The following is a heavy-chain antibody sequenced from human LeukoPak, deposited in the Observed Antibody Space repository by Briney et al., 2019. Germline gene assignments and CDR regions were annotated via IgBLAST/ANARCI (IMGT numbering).Heavy chain of an antibody. CDR1: GFTLSKYA. CDR2: LDGSGGRP. CDR3: ARGKDHDFWTPSDR. D-gene: IGHD3-3*01. V-gene: IGHV3-23*01. J-gene: IGHJ5*02. Sequence: GGSLRLSCAASGFTLSKYAMNWVRQAPGKGLEWVSDLDGSGGRPPSADSVKGRFTISRDISTNTLYLQMDSLRAEDTAAYYCARGKDHDFWTPSDRWGQGTLVTASS.